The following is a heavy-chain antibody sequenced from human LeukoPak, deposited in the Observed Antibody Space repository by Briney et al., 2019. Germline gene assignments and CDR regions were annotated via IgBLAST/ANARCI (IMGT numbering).Heavy chain of an antibody. J-gene: IGHJ4*02. CDR3: ARWVGYYGSGSYYFDY. Sequence: GGSLRLSCAASGFTFSSYAMSWVRQAPGKGLEWVSAISGSGGSTYYADSVKGRFTISRDNAKNSLYLQMNSLRAEDTAVYYCARWVGYYGSGSYYFDYWGQGTLVTVSS. CDR2: ISGSGGST. CDR1: GFTFSSYA. D-gene: IGHD3-10*01. V-gene: IGHV3-23*01.